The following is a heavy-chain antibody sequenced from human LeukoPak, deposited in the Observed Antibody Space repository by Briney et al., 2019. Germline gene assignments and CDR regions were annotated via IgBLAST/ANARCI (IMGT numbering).Heavy chain of an antibody. J-gene: IGHJ4*02. CDR2: MSFAGSGE. Sequence: QPGRSLRLSCAASGFTFSNYAMHWVRQVPGKGLEWVAVMSFAGSGEFYANSVKGRFTISRDNSKNTLYLQMNTLRAEDTAVYYCATTKQARRYFDYWGQGTLVTVSS. CDR1: GFTFSNYA. CDR3: ATTKQARRYFDY. D-gene: IGHD1-1*01. V-gene: IGHV3-33*08.